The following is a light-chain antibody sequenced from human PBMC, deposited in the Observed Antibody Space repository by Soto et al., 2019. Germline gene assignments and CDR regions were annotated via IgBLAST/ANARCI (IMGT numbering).Light chain of an antibody. CDR3: QQYNNWPFIT. Sequence: EIVMTQSPATLSVSPGERATLSCRASQSVSSKLAWYQQKPGQAPRLLIYGASSRATGIPVRFSGSGSGTEFTLTISSLQSEDFAVYYCQQYNNWPFITFGQGTRLEIK. V-gene: IGKV3-15*01. J-gene: IGKJ5*01. CDR2: GAS. CDR1: QSVSSK.